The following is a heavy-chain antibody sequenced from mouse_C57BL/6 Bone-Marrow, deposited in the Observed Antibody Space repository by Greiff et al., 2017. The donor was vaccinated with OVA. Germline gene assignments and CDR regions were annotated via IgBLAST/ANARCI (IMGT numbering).Heavy chain of an antibody. D-gene: IGHD1-1*01. CDR3: ARGTNYYGSSYYFDY. J-gene: IGHJ2*01. Sequence: QVQLQQSGAELARPGASVKMSCKASGYTFTSYTMHWVKQRPGQGLEWIGYINPSSGYTKYNQKFKDKATLTADKSSSTAYMQLSSLTSEDSAVYYCARGTNYYGSSYYFDYWGQGTTLTVSS. CDR1: GYTFTSYT. CDR2: INPSSGYT. V-gene: IGHV1-4*01.